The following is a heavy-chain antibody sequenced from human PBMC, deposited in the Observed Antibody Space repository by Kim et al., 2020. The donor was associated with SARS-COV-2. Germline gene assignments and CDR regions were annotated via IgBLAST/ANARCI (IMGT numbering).Heavy chain of an antibody. CDR3: ARNDGSYCLDY. D-gene: IGHD1-26*01. V-gene: IGHV3-33*01. CDR2: K. J-gene: IGHJ4*02. Sequence: KYYGDSVKGRVTISRDNVKNTLYLQMDSLRPEDTAVYYCARNDGSYCLDYWGQGTLVTVSS.